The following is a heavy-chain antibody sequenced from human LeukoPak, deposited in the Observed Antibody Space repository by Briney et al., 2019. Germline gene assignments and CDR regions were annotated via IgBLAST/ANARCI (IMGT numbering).Heavy chain of an antibody. D-gene: IGHD6-13*01. Sequence: SETLSLTRGVYGGSFSVYYWSWIRQPPGRGLEWIGEINHSGSTNYIPSINSRVTISVDASKNQFSLKLSSVTAANTAVYYCARGRVGAAAGTGHGIEYYFDYWGQGTLVTVSS. V-gene: IGHV4-34*01. CDR2: INHSGST. J-gene: IGHJ4*02. CDR1: GGSFSVYY. CDR3: ARGRVGAAAGTGHGIEYYFDY.